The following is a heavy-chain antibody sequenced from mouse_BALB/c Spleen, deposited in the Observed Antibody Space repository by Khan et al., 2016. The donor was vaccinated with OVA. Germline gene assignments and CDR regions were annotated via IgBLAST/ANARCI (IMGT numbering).Heavy chain of an antibody. CDR2: IWSAGST. Sequence: QVRLQQSGPGLVQPSQSLSMTCTVSGFSLTNYSVHWVRQSPGKGLEWLGEIWSAGSTDYNAAFISRLTIRKDNSRSQVFFKMNSLQPNDTAIYYCARRGYDYGRGALFAYWGQGTLVTVSA. J-gene: IGHJ3*01. CDR1: GFSLTNYS. D-gene: IGHD2-4*01. V-gene: IGHV2-2*02. CDR3: ARRGYDYGRGALFAY.